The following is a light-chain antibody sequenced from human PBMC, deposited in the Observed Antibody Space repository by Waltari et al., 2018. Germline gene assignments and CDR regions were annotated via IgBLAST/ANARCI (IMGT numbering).Light chain of an antibody. CDR2: WAS. J-gene: IGKJ4*01. V-gene: IGKV4-1*01. CDR3: QQYYSTPPLT. CDR1: LRVLYSSNNKDY. Sequence: DIVMTQSPDSLAVSLGEWATINCKSSLRVLYSSNNKDYLAWYQQKPGQPPRLLIYWASTRESGVPDRFSGSGSETDFTLTISSLQAEDVAVYYCQQYYSTPPLTFGGGTKVEIK.